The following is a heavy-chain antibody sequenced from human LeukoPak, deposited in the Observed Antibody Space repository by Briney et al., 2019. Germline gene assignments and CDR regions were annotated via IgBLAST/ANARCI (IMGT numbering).Heavy chain of an antibody. J-gene: IGHJ4*02. CDR3: ARGSVWFGDSEVDY. CDR2: INHSGST. Sequence: SSETLSLTCAVYGGSFSGYYWSWIRQPPGKGLEWIGEINHSGSTNYNPSLKSRVTISVDTSKNQFSLKLSSVTAADTAVYYCARGSVWFGDSEVDYWGEGTLVTVSS. D-gene: IGHD3-10*01. CDR1: GGSFSGYY. V-gene: IGHV4-34*01.